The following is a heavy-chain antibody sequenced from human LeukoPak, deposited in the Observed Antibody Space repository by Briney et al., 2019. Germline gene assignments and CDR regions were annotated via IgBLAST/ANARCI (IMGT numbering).Heavy chain of an antibody. D-gene: IGHD3-3*01. V-gene: IGHV1-46*01. J-gene: IGHJ6*03. CDR2: INPSGGST. Sequence: ASVKVSCKASGYTFTSYYMHWVRQAPGQGLEWMGIINPSGGSTSYAQKFQGRVTMTRDMSTSTVYVELSSLRSEDTAVYYCARDTVRDFWSGYYYYYYMDVWGKGTTVTVSS. CDR1: GYTFTSYY. CDR3: ARDTVRDFWSGYYYYYYMDV.